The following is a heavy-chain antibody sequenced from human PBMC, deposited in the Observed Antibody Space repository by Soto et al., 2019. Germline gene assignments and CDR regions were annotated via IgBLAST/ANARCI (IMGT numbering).Heavy chain of an antibody. J-gene: IGHJ4*02. CDR3: GRDKPGQWLASDY. D-gene: IGHD6-19*01. CDR2: IWYDGSNK. Sequence: QVQLVESGGGVVQPGRSLRLSCAASGFTFSSYGMHWVRQAPGKGLEWVAVIWYDGSNKYYADSVKGRFTISRDNSKNTLYLQMNSLRAEDTAVYYCGRDKPGQWLASDYWGQGTLVTVSS. CDR1: GFTFSSYG. V-gene: IGHV3-33*01.